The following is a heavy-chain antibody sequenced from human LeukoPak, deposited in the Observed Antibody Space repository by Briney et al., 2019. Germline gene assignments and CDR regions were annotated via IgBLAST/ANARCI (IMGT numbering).Heavy chain of an antibody. D-gene: IGHD2-2*01. CDR1: GFTFSAYA. V-gene: IGHV3-23*01. J-gene: IGHJ3*02. CDR2: IGSDNKP. CDR3: AKDRRYCSSTSCYNDAFDI. Sequence: PGGSLRLSCEASGFTFSAYAMTWVRQAPGKGLEWVSSIGSDNKPHYSESVKGRFTISRDNSKNTLYLQMNSLRAEDTAVYYCAKDRRYCSSTSCYNDAFDIWGQGTMVTVSS.